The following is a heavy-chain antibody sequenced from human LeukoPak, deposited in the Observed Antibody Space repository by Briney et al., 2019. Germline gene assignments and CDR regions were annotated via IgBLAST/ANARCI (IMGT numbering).Heavy chain of an antibody. V-gene: IGHV3-48*01. J-gene: IGHJ3*02. CDR3: AREGCSSTSCYMMLFQGGAFDI. Sequence: PGGSLRLSCAASGFTFSSYSMNWVRQAPGKGLEWVSYISSSSSTIYYADSVKGRFTISRDNAKNSLYLQMNSLRAADTAVYYCAREGCSSTSCYMMLFQGGAFDIWGQGTMVTVSS. CDR1: GFTFSSYS. D-gene: IGHD2-2*02. CDR2: ISSSSSTI.